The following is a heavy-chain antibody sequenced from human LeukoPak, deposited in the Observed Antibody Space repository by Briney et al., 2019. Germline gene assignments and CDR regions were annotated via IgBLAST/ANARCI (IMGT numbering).Heavy chain of an antibody. CDR2: IRYDGSNK. Sequence: GGSLRLSCAASGFTFSSYGMHWVRQAPGKGLEWVAFIRYDGSNKYYADSVKGRFTISRDNSKNTLYLQMNSLRAEDTAVYYCARDSIAVAGTWGYWGQGTLVTVSS. J-gene: IGHJ4*02. CDR1: GFTFSSYG. V-gene: IGHV3-30*02. D-gene: IGHD6-19*01. CDR3: ARDSIAVAGTWGY.